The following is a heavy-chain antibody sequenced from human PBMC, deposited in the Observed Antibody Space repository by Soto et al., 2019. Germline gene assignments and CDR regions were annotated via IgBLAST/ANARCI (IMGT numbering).Heavy chain of an antibody. Sequence: GGSLRLSCAASGFTFSSYGMHWVRQAPGKGLEWVAVISYDGSNKYYVDSVKGRFTISRDNSKNTLYLQMNSLRAEDTAVYYCATHNSSGWYYFDYWGQGTLVTVSS. CDR1: GFTFSSYG. J-gene: IGHJ4*02. CDR2: ISYDGSNK. D-gene: IGHD6-19*01. CDR3: ATHNSSGWYYFDY. V-gene: IGHV3-30*03.